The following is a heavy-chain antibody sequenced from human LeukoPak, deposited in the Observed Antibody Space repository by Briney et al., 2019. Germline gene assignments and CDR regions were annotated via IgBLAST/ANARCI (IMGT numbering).Heavy chain of an antibody. D-gene: IGHD2-15*01. CDR2: ISSNGGST. J-gene: IGHJ3*02. V-gene: IGHV3-64*01. CDR1: GFTFSSYA. CDR3: ARSIVVVVAATSDAFDI. Sequence: PGGSLRLSCAASGFTFSSYAMHWVRQAPGKGLEYVSAISSNGGSTYYANSVKGRFTISRDNSKNTLYLQMGSLRAEDMAVYYCARSIVVVVAATSDAFDIWGQGTMVTVSS.